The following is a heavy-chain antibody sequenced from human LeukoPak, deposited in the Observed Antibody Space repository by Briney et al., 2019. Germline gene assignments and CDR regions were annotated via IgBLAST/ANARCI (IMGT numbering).Heavy chain of an antibody. Sequence: SETLSLTCSVSGGSISSISYYWGWIRQPPGKGLEWIGSLYYSGSTSYNPSLKSRVTISVDKSKDQFSLKLSSVTAADTAVYYCARVARESVSSGWVYYYYYMDVWGKGTTVTVSS. V-gene: IGHV4-39*01. D-gene: IGHD6-19*01. CDR2: LYYSGST. J-gene: IGHJ6*03. CDR3: ARVARESVSSGWVYYYYYMDV. CDR1: GGSISSISYY.